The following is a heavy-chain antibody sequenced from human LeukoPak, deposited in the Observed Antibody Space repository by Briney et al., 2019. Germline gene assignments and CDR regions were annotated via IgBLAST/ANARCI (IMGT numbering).Heavy chain of an antibody. D-gene: IGHD6-6*01. CDR2: ISPTGSTT. V-gene: IGHV3-74*01. CDR3: ARGPNSNWSGLDF. Sequence: GGSLRLSCIASGLSFSGHWMHWARQLPGKGLVWVSRISPTGSTTSYADSVKGRFTVSRDNAKNTLYLQVNNLRAEDTAVYYCARGPNSNWSGLDFWGQGTLLTVSS. CDR1: GLSFSGHW. J-gene: IGHJ4*02.